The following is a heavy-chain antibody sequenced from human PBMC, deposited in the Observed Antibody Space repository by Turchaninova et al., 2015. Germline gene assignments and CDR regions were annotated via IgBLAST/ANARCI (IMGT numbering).Heavy chain of an antibody. V-gene: IGHV4-4*02. D-gene: IGHD2-8*01. CDR1: CGSIRSSNR. CDR2: SYHSGST. J-gene: IGHJ5*02. Sequence: QVRLQVSGPGVVAPSGTLARTCAVACGSIRSSNRWCWVRQPPGKGLEWIGESYHSGSTNYNPSLKSRVTISVDKSKNQFSLKLSSVTAADTAVYYCARARGVGGIDPWGQGTLVTVSS. CDR3: ARARGVGGIDP.